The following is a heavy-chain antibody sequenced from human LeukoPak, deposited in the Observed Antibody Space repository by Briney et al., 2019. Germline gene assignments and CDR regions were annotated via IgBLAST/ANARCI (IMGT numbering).Heavy chain of an antibody. J-gene: IGHJ4*02. V-gene: IGHV4-4*07. D-gene: IGHD3-22*01. Sequence: PSETLSLTCTVSGGSISSYYWSWIRQPAGKGLEWIGRIYTSGSTNYNPSLKSRVTMSVDTSKNQFSLKLSSVTAADTAVYYCARDYYDTSGYFYGSNYWGQGTLVTVSS. CDR2: IYTSGST. CDR3: ARDYYDTSGYFYGSNY. CDR1: GGSISSYY.